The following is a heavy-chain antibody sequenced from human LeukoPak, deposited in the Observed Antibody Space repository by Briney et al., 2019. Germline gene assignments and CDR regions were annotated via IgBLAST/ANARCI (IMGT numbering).Heavy chain of an antibody. CDR2: INHSGST. V-gene: IGHV4-34*01. CDR1: GGSFSGYY. Sequence: SETLSLTCAVYGGSFSGYYWSWIRQPPGKGLEWIGEINHSGSTNYNPSLKSRVTISVDTSKNQFSLKLSSVTAADTAVYYCARDNLDYYYYYGMDVWGQGTTVTVSS. J-gene: IGHJ6*02. CDR3: ARDNLDYYYYYGMDV. D-gene: IGHD1-14*01.